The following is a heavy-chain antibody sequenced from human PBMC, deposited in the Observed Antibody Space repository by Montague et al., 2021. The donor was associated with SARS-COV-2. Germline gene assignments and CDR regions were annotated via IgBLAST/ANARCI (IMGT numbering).Heavy chain of an antibody. CDR2: IYYSGST. V-gene: IGHV4-59*08. J-gene: IGHJ6*02. CDR1: GGSISSYY. D-gene: IGHD2-2*01. Sequence: SETLPLTCTVSGGSISSYYWSWIRQPPGKGLEWIGYIYYSGSTNYNPSPKSRVTIPVDTSKTQFSLKLSPVTAAATAVYYCARRGVVPAGMEYYYYGMDVWGQGTTVTVSS. CDR3: ARRGVVPAGMEYYYYGMDV.